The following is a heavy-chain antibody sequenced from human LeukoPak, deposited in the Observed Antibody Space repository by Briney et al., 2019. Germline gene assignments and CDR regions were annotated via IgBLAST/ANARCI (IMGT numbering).Heavy chain of an antibody. Sequence: GESLKISCKGSGYSFTSYWMHWVRQAPGKGLVWVSRINSDGSSTSYADSVKGRFTISRDNAKNTLYLQMNSLRAEDTAVYYCARDYGDYFGYYYGMDVWGQGTTVTVSS. CDR1: GYSFTSYW. J-gene: IGHJ6*02. D-gene: IGHD4-17*01. V-gene: IGHV3-74*01. CDR2: INSDGSST. CDR3: ARDYGDYFGYYYGMDV.